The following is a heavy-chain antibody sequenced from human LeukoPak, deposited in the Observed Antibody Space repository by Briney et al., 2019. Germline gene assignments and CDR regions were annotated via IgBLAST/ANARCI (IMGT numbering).Heavy chain of an antibody. Sequence: GGSLRLSCATSGFPFSDFSMSWVRQAPGKGLEGISTTNSGGTSTYYAESVKGRFTISRDNTKNTLYLQMSSLSVEGTAVYYCAKQSYARSLGEGGPGTLVSVSS. CDR2: TNSGGTST. J-gene: IGHJ4*02. V-gene: IGHV3-23*01. D-gene: IGHD2-8*01. CDR1: GFPFSDFS. CDR3: AKQSYARSLGE.